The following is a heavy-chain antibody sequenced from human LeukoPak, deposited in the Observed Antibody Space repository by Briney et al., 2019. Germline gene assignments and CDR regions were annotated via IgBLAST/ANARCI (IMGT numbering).Heavy chain of an antibody. CDR2: INPNSGGT. CDR3: EPTGGGSGRSICFDY. D-gene: IGHD3-10*01. Sequence: ASVKVSCKASGYTFTGYEMQLVRQAPGQGLEWMGWINPNSGGTKYAQKFQGRVTMTRGTSISTAYMELSRLRSDDTAVYYCEPTGGGSGRSICFDYWGQGTLVTVSS. CDR1: GYTFTGYE. V-gene: IGHV1-2*02. J-gene: IGHJ4*02.